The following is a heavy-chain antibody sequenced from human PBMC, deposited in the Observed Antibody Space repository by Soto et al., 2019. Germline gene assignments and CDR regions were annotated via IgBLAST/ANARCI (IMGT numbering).Heavy chain of an antibody. J-gene: IGHJ4*02. CDR1: GGSISSEGYY. V-gene: IGHV4-31*03. D-gene: IGHD5-18*01. Sequence: QVPLQESGPGLVKPSQTLSLTCTVSGGSISSEGYYWSWFRQLPGKGREWIGDIYYSGTTYHNPSLRSRLTISGDASKNQFSLKLSSVTAADTALYYCARGRGYSYGPYYFDYWGQGTLVTVSS. CDR3: ARGRGYSYGPYYFDY. CDR2: IYYSGTT.